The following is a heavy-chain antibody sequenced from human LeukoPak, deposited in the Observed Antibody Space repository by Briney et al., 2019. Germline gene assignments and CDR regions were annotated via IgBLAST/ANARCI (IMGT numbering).Heavy chain of an antibody. V-gene: IGHV3-23*01. CDR1: GITFSNYA. CDR3: AGRPTGYSSGYIH. CDR2: ISGSAHKI. D-gene: IGHD5-18*01. Sequence: GGSLRLSCVASGITFSNYAVSWVRQAPEKGLDWVSVISGSAHKIRYADSVKGRFTISRDNSENIVYLQMNNLRVEDTAVYYCAGRPTGYSSGYIHWGQGTLVTVSS. J-gene: IGHJ4*02.